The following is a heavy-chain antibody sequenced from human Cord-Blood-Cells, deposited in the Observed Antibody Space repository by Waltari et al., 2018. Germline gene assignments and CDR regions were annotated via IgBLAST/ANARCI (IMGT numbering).Heavy chain of an antibody. CDR1: GFPFSSYA. V-gene: IGHV3-23*01. D-gene: IGHD6-6*01. Sequence: EVQLLESGGGLVQPGGSLRLSCAASGFPFSSYAMSWVRRAPGKGVEWVSAISGSGGSTYYADSVKGRFTISRDNSKNTLYLQMNSLRAEDTAVYYCAKKEYSSSSWFDPWGQGTLVTVSS. J-gene: IGHJ5*02. CDR3: AKKEYSSSSWFDP. CDR2: ISGSGGST.